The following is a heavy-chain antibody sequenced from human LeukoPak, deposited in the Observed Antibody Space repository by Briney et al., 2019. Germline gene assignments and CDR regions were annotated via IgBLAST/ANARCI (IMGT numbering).Heavy chain of an antibody. CDR2: ISSTSSYI. V-gene: IGHV3-21*01. CDR1: GFSFSTSS. J-gene: IGHJ4*02. Sequence: GGSLRLSCAGSGFSFSTSSMNWVRQAPGKGLEWVSSISSTSSYIYYADSVKGRFTISRDNAKSSLYLQMNSLRAEDTAVYYCARVLLLTPDYWGQGTLVTVSS. CDR3: ARVLLLTPDY. D-gene: IGHD2/OR15-2a*01.